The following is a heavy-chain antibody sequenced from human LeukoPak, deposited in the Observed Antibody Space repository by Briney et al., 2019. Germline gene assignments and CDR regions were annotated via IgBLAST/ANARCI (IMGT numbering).Heavy chain of an antibody. V-gene: IGHV4-39*01. J-gene: IGHJ3*02. Sequence: PSETLSLTCTVPGGSISSSSYYWGWIRQPPGKGLEWIGSIYSSGSTYYNPSLKSRVTISVDTSKNQFSLKLSSVTAADTAVYYCARHRKYYDILTGYYEGAFDIWGQGTMVTVSS. CDR2: IYSSGST. D-gene: IGHD3-9*01. CDR3: ARHRKYYDILTGYYEGAFDI. CDR1: GGSISSSSYY.